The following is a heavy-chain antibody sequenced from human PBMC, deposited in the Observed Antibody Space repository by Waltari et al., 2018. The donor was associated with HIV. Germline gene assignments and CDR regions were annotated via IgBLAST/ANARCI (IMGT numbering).Heavy chain of an antibody. D-gene: IGHD2-15*01. CDR1: GYTFTRYY. Sequence: QVQLVQSGAEVKKPGASVKVSCKASGYTFTRYYIHWVRPAPGQGLEWMGIINPRGGSTNYAQNFQGRITMTRDTSTSTVYMELSSLSSEDTAVYYCASPLDNDQVSVVAYYYGMDVWGQGTTVTVSS. V-gene: IGHV1-46*01. J-gene: IGHJ6*02. CDR3: ASPLDNDQVSVVAYYYGMDV. CDR2: INPRGGST.